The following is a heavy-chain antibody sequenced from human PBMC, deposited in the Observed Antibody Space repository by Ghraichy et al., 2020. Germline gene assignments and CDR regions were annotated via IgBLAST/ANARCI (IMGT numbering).Heavy chain of an antibody. D-gene: IGHD3-10*01. CDR2: INDRGTT. CDR1: GGSSKTYN. J-gene: IGHJ5*02. V-gene: IGHV4-34*01. CDR3: ARHRQGGSTPHYCDP. Sequence: SQTLSLTCAVSGGSSKTYNYAWLRQPPGGGLEWIGGINDRGTTAYNSSLESRVSMSVDAAQRRLTLKVTSLTGADSAVYFCARHRQGGSTPHYCDPWGPG.